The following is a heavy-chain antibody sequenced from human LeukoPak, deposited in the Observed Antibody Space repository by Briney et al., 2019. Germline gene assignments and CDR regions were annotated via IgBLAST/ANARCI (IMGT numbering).Heavy chain of an antibody. CDR2: ISWNSGSI. CDR3: AKDMYYDRFAFDI. V-gene: IGHV3-9*01. CDR1: GFTFDDYA. Sequence: PGRSLGLSCAASGFTFDDYAMHWVRQAPGKGLEWVSGISWNSGSIGYADSVKGRFTISRDNAKNSLYLQMNSLRAEDTALYYCAKDMYYDRFAFDIWGQGTMVTVSS. J-gene: IGHJ3*02. D-gene: IGHD3-22*01.